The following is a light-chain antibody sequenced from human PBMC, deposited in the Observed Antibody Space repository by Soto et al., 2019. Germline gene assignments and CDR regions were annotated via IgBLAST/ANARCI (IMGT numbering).Light chain of an antibody. V-gene: IGLV2-11*01. CDR3: CSYAGSYTYV. J-gene: IGLJ1*01. CDR2: DVS. CDR1: SSDVGGYNY. Sequence: QSALTQPRSVSGSPGQSVTISCTGTSSDVGGYNYVSWYQHHPGKAPKLMIYDVSKRPSGVPDRFSGSKSGNTAFLTISGLQAEDEADYYCCSYAGSYTYVFGTGTQLTVL.